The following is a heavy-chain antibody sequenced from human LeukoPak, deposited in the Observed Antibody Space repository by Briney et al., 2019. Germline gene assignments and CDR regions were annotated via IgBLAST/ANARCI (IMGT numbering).Heavy chain of an antibody. Sequence: GGSLRLSCTASGFTFTTYAMSWVRQAPGKGLEWVSGISNSGGSTYYADSVKGRFTISRDNSKNTLYLQMNSLRAEDTAVYYCAEYYYYDSSGYQQYYFDYWGQGTLVTVSS. J-gene: IGHJ4*02. V-gene: IGHV3-23*01. CDR3: AEYYYYDSSGYQQYYFDY. CDR1: GFTFTTYA. CDR2: ISNSGGST. D-gene: IGHD3-22*01.